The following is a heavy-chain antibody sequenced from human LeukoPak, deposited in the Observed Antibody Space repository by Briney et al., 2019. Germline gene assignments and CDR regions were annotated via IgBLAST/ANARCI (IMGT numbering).Heavy chain of an antibody. V-gene: IGHV3-30-3*01. Sequence: GRSLRLSCEASGFSFSSYAMRWLRQAPGKGLEWVAVISYDGSNKYYADSVKGRFTISRDNSKNTLYLQMNSLRAEDTAVYYCAIAVTMMCPFALDIWGQGTMVTVSS. J-gene: IGHJ3*02. CDR3: AIAVTMMCPFALDI. D-gene: IGHD3-22*01. CDR1: GFSFSSYA. CDR2: ISYDGSNK.